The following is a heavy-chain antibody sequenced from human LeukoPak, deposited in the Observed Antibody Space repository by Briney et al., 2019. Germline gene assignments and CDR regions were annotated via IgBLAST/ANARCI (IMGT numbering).Heavy chain of an antibody. V-gene: IGHV1-2*02. D-gene: IGHD3-22*01. J-gene: IGHJ4*02. CDR3: ARDYYLAAPALR. CDR2: INPNTGGT. Sequence: GASVKVSCKASGYTFTDYYIHWVRQAPGQGLEWMGWINPNTGGTNYAPKFEDRVTMTRDTSIGTAYMELSRLTSDDTAVYYCARDYYLAAPALRWGQGTLVAVSS. CDR1: GYTFTDYY.